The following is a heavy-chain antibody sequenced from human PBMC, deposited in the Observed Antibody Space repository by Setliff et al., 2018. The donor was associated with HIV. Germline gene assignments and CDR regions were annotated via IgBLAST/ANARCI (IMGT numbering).Heavy chain of an antibody. CDR3: ARVLAGWTVTSYNYYYMDV. D-gene: IGHD4-17*01. CDR2: IFYSGST. V-gene: IGHV4-31*03. CDR1: GGSVNSGAYY. Sequence: SETLSLTCTVSGGSVNSGAYYWSWIRQHPGKGLEWIGCIFYSGSTFYTPSLKSRLNISVDTSKNQFSLKLHSVTAADTAVYYCARVLAGWTVTSYNYYYMDVWGKGTTVTVSS. J-gene: IGHJ6*03.